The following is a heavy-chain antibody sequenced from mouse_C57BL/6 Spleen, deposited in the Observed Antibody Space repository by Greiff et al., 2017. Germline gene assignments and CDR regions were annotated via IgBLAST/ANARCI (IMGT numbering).Heavy chain of an antibody. D-gene: IGHD2-3*01. J-gene: IGHJ1*03. Sequence: EVQVVESEGGLVQPGSSMKLSCTASGFTFSDYYMAWVRQVPEKGLEWVANINYDGSSTYYLDSLKSRFIISRDNAKNILYLQMSSLKSEDTATYYCARDKGYDGYYWYFDVWGTGTTVTVSS. CDR3: ARDKGYDGYYWYFDV. CDR2: INYDGSST. V-gene: IGHV5-16*01. CDR1: GFTFSDYY.